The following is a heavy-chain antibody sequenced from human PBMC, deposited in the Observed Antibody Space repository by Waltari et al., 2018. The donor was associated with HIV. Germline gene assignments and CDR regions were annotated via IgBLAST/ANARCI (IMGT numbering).Heavy chain of an antibody. J-gene: IGHJ4*02. CDR2: MNPNSGNT. CDR1: GYTFTSYA. D-gene: IGHD4-17*01. V-gene: IGHV1-8*01. CDR3: ARGPLTTPRGYFDS. Sequence: QVQLVQSGAEVKKPGASVKVSCKDSGYTFTSYATNWVRQATGQGPEWMGWMNPNSGNTGYAQRFQGRVTMTRNTSISTAYMELSSLRSEDTAVYYCARGPLTTPRGYFDSWGQGTLVTVSS.